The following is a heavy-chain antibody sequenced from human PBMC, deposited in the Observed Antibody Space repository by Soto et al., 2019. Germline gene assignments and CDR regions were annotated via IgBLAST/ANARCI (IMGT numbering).Heavy chain of an antibody. Sequence: QVQLVQSGAEVKKPGSSVKVSCKASGGTLLSYTISWVRQAPGQGLEWMGGIIPIFGIANYAQKFQGRVTITAEESTGVAYLELSSLTSEDTAVYYCAGGERKTAMENVWAQGTTITVSS. CDR3: AGGERKTAMENV. CDR2: IIPIFGIA. J-gene: IGHJ6*02. D-gene: IGHD2-2*01. V-gene: IGHV1-69*01. CDR1: GGTLLSYT.